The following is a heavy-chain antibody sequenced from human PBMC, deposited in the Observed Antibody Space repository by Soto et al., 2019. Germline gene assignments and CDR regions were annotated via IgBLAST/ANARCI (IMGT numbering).Heavy chain of an antibody. D-gene: IGHD2-8*01. Sequence: PSETLSLTCTVSGTSISSYYWSWIRQPPGKGLEWIANIHYSGTTNYNPSLASRVTLSVDTSKNQFSLKMASVTAADRAMYFCARYNSYAIDYWGRGTLVTVSS. V-gene: IGHV4-59*01. CDR2: IHYSGTT. CDR3: ARYNSYAIDY. J-gene: IGHJ4*02. CDR1: GTSISSYY.